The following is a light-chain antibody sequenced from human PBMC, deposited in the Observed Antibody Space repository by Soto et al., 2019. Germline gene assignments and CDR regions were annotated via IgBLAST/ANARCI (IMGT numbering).Light chain of an antibody. CDR1: QSVGTR. V-gene: IGKV3-20*01. CDR3: QHYQSGHPIT. Sequence: EILLTQSPDTLSLSPGERATLSCRAAQSVGTRLAWYQHKTGQAPRLLXSGASSRATGIPDRFTGSGSEASFALTISRLEPEDVAPYYCQHYQSGHPITVGQGTRLEIK. J-gene: IGKJ5*01. CDR2: GAS.